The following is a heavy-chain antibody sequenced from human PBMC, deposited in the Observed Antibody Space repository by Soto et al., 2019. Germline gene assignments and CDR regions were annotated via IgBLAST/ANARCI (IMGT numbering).Heavy chain of an antibody. V-gene: IGHV3-30-3*01. CDR2: ISFDGNNH. D-gene: IGHD2-15*01. Sequence: QVQLVESGGGVVQSGRSLRLSCAASGFTFSDYAIHWVRQAPGKGLQWVAVISFDGNNHHYADSVKGRFSISRDNSKNTVSLQMNSLRPEDMAVHYCARGSCSGGTCYNMDVWGQGTTVTVSS. J-gene: IGHJ6*03. CDR3: ARGSCSGGTCYNMDV. CDR1: GFTFSDYA.